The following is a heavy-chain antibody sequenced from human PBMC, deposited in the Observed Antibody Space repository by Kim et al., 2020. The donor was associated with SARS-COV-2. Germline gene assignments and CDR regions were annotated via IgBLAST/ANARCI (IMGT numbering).Heavy chain of an antibody. J-gene: IGHJ4*02. Sequence: GGSLRLSCAASGFTFDDYTMHWVRQAPGKGLEWVSLISWDGGSTYYADSVKGRFTISRDNSKNSLYLQMNSLRTEDTALYYCAKEFLPSGGGSGGGFDYWGQGTLVTVSS. V-gene: IGHV3-43*01. CDR2: ISWDGGST. CDR1: GFTFDDYT. CDR3: AKEFLPSGGGSGGGFDY. D-gene: IGHD2-15*01.